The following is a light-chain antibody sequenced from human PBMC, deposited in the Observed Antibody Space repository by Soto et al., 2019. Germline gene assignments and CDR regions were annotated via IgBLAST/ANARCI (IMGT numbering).Light chain of an antibody. CDR2: DVS. Sequence: QSALTQPRSVSGSPGQSVTISCTGSSSDVGAYNYVSWYQHNTGKAPKLLIYDVSKRPSGVPDRFSGSKFGNTASLTISGLQADDEATFYCCSYAGSYDYVFGTGTKVTVL. CDR1: SSDVGAYNY. J-gene: IGLJ1*01. CDR3: CSYAGSYDYV. V-gene: IGLV2-11*01.